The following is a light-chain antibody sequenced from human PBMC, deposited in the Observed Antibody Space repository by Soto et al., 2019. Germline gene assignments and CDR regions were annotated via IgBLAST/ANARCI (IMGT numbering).Light chain of an antibody. CDR2: GVT. V-gene: IGLV2-14*01. CDR1: SSDVGAYNY. Sequence: QSALTQPASVSGSPGQSITISCTGTSSDVGAYNYVSWYQQHPGEAPKLIIYGVTNRPSGVSYRFSGSKSDYTASLTISGLQAEDEADYYCSSCSTSFFYVFGTGTKVTVL. J-gene: IGLJ1*01. CDR3: SSCSTSFFYV.